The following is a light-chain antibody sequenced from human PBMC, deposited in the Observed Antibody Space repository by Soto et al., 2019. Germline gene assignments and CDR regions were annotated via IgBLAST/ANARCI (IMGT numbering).Light chain of an antibody. J-gene: IGKJ1*01. V-gene: IGKV3-20*01. Sequence: ESVLTQSPGTLSLSPGERATLSCRASQSVRSSFLAWYQLKPGQAPRLLIYGASSRATGIPDRFSGSESGTDFTLTISRLEPEDFAVYYCQQYDISPWTFGQGTKVEIK. CDR1: QSVRSSF. CDR3: QQYDISPWT. CDR2: GAS.